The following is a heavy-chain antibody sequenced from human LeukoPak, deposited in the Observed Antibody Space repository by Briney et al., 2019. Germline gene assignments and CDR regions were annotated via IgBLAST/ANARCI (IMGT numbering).Heavy chain of an antibody. D-gene: IGHD5-12*01. J-gene: IGHJ4*02. Sequence: GGSLRLSCVASGFKFSSYSMQWVRQAPGKGLDCVSFISSSSSYIYYADSVKGRFTISRDNAKDALYLQMNSLRAEDTAVYYCARDPGSGYEEHFDYWGQGTLVTVSS. V-gene: IGHV3-21*04. CDR1: GFKFSSYS. CDR2: ISSSSSYI. CDR3: ARDPGSGYEEHFDY.